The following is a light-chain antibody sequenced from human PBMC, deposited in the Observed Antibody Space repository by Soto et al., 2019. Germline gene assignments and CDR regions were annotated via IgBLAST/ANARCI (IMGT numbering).Light chain of an antibody. J-gene: IGKJ3*01. Sequence: EIVLTQSPGTLSLSPGERATLSCRASQSVRSSYLAWYQQKPGQAPRLLIYGASSRATGIPDRFTGSGSGTDFTLTIIRLEPEDFAVYYCQQYGSSPFTFGPGAKVDIK. CDR3: QQYGSSPFT. CDR2: GAS. V-gene: IGKV3-20*01. CDR1: QSVRSSY.